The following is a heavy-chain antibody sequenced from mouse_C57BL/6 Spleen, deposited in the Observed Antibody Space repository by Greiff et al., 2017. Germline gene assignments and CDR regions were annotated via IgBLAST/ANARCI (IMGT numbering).Heavy chain of an antibody. CDR3: ARDMITKAMDY. CDR1: GFTFSSYA. D-gene: IGHD2-4*01. J-gene: IGHJ4*01. Sequence: EVKLMESGGGLVKPGGSLKLSCAASGFTFSSYAMSWVRQTPEKRLEWVATISDGGSYTYYPDNVKGRFTISRDNAKNNLYLQMSHLKSEDTAMYYCARDMITKAMDYWGQGTSVTVSS. CDR2: ISDGGSYT. V-gene: IGHV5-4*01.